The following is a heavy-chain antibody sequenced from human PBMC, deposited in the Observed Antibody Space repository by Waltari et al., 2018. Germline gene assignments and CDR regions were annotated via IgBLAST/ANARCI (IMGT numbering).Heavy chain of an antibody. J-gene: IGHJ4*02. Sequence: QLVESGGGLVQPGGSLRLSCAASGFDFSNFWMTWVRQAPGKGLEWVANIKKDGSVEYPVDSMKGRFTISRDNAKNSLYLQMNGLRVEDTAVYYCARGNFGNDYWGQGTLVTVSS. CDR3: ARGNFGNDY. CDR2: IKKDGSVE. CDR1: GFDFSNFW. D-gene: IGHD3-10*01. V-gene: IGHV3-7*04.